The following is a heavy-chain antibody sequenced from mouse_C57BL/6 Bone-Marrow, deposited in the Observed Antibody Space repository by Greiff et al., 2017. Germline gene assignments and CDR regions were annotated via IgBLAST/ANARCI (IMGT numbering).Heavy chain of an antibody. D-gene: IGHD1-1*01. CDR2: IWSGGST. J-gene: IGHJ4*01. Sequence: QVQLQQSGPGLVQPSQSLSITCTVSGFSLTSYGVHWVRQSPGKGLEWLGVIWSGGSTDYNAAFISRLSISKDNSKSQVFFRMNSMQADATAIYYCARNYYYGSSRYAMDYWGQGTSVTVSS. CDR3: ARNYYYGSSRYAMDY. V-gene: IGHV2-2*01. CDR1: GFSLTSYG.